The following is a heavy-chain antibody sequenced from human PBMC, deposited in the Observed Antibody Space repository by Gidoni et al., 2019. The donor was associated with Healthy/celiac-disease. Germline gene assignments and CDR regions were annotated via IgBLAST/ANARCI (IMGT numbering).Heavy chain of an antibody. CDR3: ARSVGVRGGYFQH. CDR2: INHSGST. CDR1: GGSFSGYY. D-gene: IGHD3-10*01. V-gene: IGHV4-34*01. Sequence: QVQLQQWGAGLLKPSETLSLTCAVYGGSFSGYYWSWIRQPPGKGLEWIGEINHSGSTNYNPSLKSRVTISVDTSKNQFSLKLSSVTAADTAVYYCARSVGVRGGYFQHWGQGTLVTVSS. J-gene: IGHJ1*01.